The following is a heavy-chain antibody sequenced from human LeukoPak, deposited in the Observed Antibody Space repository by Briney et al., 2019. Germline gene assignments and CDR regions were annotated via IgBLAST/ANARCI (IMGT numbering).Heavy chain of an antibody. V-gene: IGHV4-59*01. Sequence: SETLSLTCTVSSGSITSYYRSWIRQPPGKGLEYIGHIHYTGSTDYNPSLKSRVTMSVDTSKNQFSLRLISVTGSDTAVYFCAGAPNRHYFDYWGQGILVAVSS. CDR1: SGSITSYY. CDR3: AGAPNRHYFDY. CDR2: IHYTGST. J-gene: IGHJ4*02.